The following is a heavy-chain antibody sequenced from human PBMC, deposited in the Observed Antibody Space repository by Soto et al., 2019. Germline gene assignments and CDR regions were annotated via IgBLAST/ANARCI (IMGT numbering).Heavy chain of an antibody. Sequence: GGSLRLSCAASGFSLSTYAVNWVRQAPGKGLEWVSYFSGRSGAIYYADSVKLRFAISRDRAKNTLFLQMNSLRADDTAVYYCAKESYDLRNFEHWGQGTLVTVSS. CDR3: AKESYDLRNFEH. V-gene: IGHV3-23*01. CDR1: GFSLSTYA. D-gene: IGHD1-1*01. J-gene: IGHJ4*02. CDR2: FSGRSGAI.